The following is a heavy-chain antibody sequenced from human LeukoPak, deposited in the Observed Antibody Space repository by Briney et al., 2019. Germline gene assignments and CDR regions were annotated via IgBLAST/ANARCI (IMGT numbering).Heavy chain of an antibody. CDR3: ARCLSRCNNGFDI. Sequence: SETLSLTCSVSGASISGYYWSWIRKPPGKGLEWFGHIYYSGSTTYNPSLKSRVTISVDSSKNQFSLRLSSVTAADTAVYYCARCLSRCNNGFDIWGQGTMVTVSS. J-gene: IGHJ3*02. V-gene: IGHV4-59*01. CDR1: GASISGYY. CDR2: IYYSGST. D-gene: IGHD2/OR15-2a*01.